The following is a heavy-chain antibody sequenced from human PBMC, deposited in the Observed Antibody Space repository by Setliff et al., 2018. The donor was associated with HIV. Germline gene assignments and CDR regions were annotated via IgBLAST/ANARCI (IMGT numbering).Heavy chain of an antibody. CDR3: ARRRWELLKRGAAFDI. CDR1: GGSFSGYY. CDR2: INHSGST. V-gene: IGHV4-34*01. D-gene: IGHD1-26*01. J-gene: IGHJ3*02. Sequence: SETLSLTCAVYGGSFSGYYWSWTRQPPGKGLEWIGEINHSGSTNYNPSLKSRVTISVDTSKNQFSLKLSSVTAADTAVYYCARRRWELLKRGAAFDIWGQGTMVTVSS.